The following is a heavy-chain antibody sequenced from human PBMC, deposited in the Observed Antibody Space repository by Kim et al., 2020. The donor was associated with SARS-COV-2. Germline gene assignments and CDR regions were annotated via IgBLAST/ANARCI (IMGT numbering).Heavy chain of an antibody. J-gene: IGHJ4*02. CDR3: TRRERIAAAGHYYFDY. CDR1: GFTFGDYA. Sequence: GGSLRLSCTASGFTFGDYAMSWVRQAPGKGLEWVGFIRSKAYGGTTEYAASVKGRFTISRDDSKSIAYLQMNSLKTEDTAVYYCTRRERIAAAGHYYFDYWGQGTLVTVSS. CDR2: IRSKAYGGTT. V-gene: IGHV3-49*04. D-gene: IGHD6-13*01.